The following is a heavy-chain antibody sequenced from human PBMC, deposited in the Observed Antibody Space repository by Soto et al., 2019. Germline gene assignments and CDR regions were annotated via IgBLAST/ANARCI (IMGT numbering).Heavy chain of an antibody. D-gene: IGHD6-19*01. CDR1: GYTFTSYY. Sequence: ASVKVSCKASGYTFTSYYMHWVRQAPGQGLEWMGIINPSGGSTSYAQKFQGRVTMTRDTSTSTVYMELSSLRSEDTAVYYCARDMGIAVAGLTGDSNSVDYWGQGTLVTVSS. CDR3: ARDMGIAVAGLTGDSNSVDY. J-gene: IGHJ4*02. V-gene: IGHV1-46*01. CDR2: INPSGGST.